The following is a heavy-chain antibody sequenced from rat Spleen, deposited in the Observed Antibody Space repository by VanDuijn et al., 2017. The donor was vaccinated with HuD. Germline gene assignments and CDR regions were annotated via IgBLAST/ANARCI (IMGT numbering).Heavy chain of an antibody. V-gene: IGHV5-22*01. CDR1: GFTFSDYS. CDR2: IGYEGSST. D-gene: IGHD5-1*01. J-gene: IGHJ1*01. Sequence: EVQLVESDGGLVQPGRSLKLSCAASGFTFSDYSMAWVRQAPTKGLEWVATIGYEGSSTYYGDSVKGRFTISRDNAKSTLYLQMNSLRSEDTATYYCARHGLGSWYFDFWGPGTMVTVSS. CDR3: ARHGLGSWYFDF.